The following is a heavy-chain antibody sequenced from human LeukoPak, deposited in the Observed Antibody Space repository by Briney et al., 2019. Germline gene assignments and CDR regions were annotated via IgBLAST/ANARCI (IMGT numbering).Heavy chain of an antibody. CDR2: ISSSSSYI. V-gene: IGHV3-21*01. J-gene: IGHJ4*02. CDR1: GFTFSSYS. Sequence: GGSLRLSCAASGFTFSSYSMNWVRQAPGKGLEWVSSISSSSSYIYYADSVKGRFTISRDNAKNSLYLQMNSLRAEDTAVYYCARSSITIFGVVTHWGQGTLVTVSS. D-gene: IGHD3-3*01. CDR3: ARSSITIFGVVTH.